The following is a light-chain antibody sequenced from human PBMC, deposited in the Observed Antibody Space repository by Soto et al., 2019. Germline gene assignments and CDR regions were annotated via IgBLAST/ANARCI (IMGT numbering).Light chain of an antibody. CDR2: AAS. J-gene: IGKJ5*01. Sequence: IQMTQSPSSLSASVVDRVTITCRSSQTISNHLNWYQQKPGKAPYLLIYAASSLQSGVPSRFSGSSSGTDFTLTITSLQPEDFATYYCQQTYSTPITCGQGTRLEIK. V-gene: IGKV1-39*01. CDR1: QTISNH. CDR3: QQTYSTPIT.